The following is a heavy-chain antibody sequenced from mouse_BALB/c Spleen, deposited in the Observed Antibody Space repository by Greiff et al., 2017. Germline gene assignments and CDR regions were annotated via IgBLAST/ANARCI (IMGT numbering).Heavy chain of an antibody. Sequence: VKVVESGPGLVAPSQSLSITCTVSGFSLTSYGVHWVRQPPGKGLEWLGVIWAGGSTNYNSALMSRLSISKDNSKSQVFLKMNSLQTDDTAMYYCARDGDYYYGSSAMDYWGQGTSVTVSS. J-gene: IGHJ4*01. V-gene: IGHV2-9*02. CDR3: ARDGDYYYGSSAMDY. D-gene: IGHD1-1*01. CDR2: IWAGGST. CDR1: GFSLTSYG.